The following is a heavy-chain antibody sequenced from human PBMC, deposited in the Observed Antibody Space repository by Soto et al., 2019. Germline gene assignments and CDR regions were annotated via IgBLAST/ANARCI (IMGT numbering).Heavy chain of an antibody. V-gene: IGHV4-39*01. D-gene: IGHD3-22*01. CDR2: IYYSGRT. J-gene: IGHJ4*02. CDR1: GRSIGSSAYY. CDR3: TSSDYYDISGDEYVPLGY. Sequence: PFETLSLTCSLSGRSIGSSAYYWGWIRLPPRKGLEWIGSIYYSGRTVYNPSLQIRVTISVDTSKDQFSLKLSCVTAADTAVYSCTSSDYYDISGDEYVPLGYWGQGTVVTVS.